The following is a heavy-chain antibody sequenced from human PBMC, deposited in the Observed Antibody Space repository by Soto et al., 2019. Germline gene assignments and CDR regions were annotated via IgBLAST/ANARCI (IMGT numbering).Heavy chain of an antibody. D-gene: IGHD3-22*01. CDR1: GFTFTSSA. CDR3: AADYYDSSGYYYGN. J-gene: IGHJ4*02. V-gene: IGHV1-58*01. CDR2: IVVGSGNT. Sequence: SVEISCKASGFTFTSSAVQWVRQARGQRLEWIGWIVVGSGNTNYAQKFQERVTITRDMSTSTAYMELSSLRSEDTAVYYCAADYYDSSGYYYGNWGQGTLVTVSS.